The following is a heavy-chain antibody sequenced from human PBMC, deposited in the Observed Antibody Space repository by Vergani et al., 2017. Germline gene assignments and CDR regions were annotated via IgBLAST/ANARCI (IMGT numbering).Heavy chain of an antibody. CDR2: IYPGDSDT. D-gene: IGHD1-14*01. CDR3: ASGAARPSSNQIDYYYYYGMAV. CDR1: GYSFTSYW. Sequence: EVQLVQSGAEVKTPGDSLRISCKGSGYSFTSYWIGWVRQMPGKGLEWMGIIYPGDSDTRYTTSFQGQVTISADKSISTAYLQWSSLKASGTAMYYCASGAARPSSNQIDYYYYYGMAVWGQRTMVTVSS. V-gene: IGHV5-51*01. J-gene: IGHJ6*01.